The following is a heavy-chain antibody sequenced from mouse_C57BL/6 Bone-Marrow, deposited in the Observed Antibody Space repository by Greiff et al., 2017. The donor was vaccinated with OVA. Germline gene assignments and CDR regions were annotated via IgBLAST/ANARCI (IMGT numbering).Heavy chain of an antibody. CDR2: IWRGGST. CDR1: GFSLTSYG. D-gene: IGHD1-1*01. J-gene: IGHJ1*03. Sequence: QVQLQQSGPGLVQPSQSLSITCTVSGFSLTSYGVHWVRQSPGKGLEWLGVIWRGGSTDYNAAFMSRLSITKDNSKSQVFFKMNSLQTNDTAIYYCASYYGSSYWYFDVWGTGTTVTVSS. CDR3: ASYYGSSYWYFDV. V-gene: IGHV2-5*01.